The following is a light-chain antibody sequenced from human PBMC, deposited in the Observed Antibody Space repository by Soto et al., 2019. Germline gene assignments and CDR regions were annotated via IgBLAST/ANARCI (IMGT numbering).Light chain of an antibody. Sequence: DIQMTQSPSSVSASIGDTDTITCRASQDINVYLNWYQQKPGEVPKLLIYSASTLHSGVPSRFTGSGSETDVTLTIRSLQPEDFATYYCQHGYVAPYSFGQGTQVDI. J-gene: IGKJ2*03. CDR3: QHGYVAPYS. V-gene: IGKV1-39*01. CDR1: QDINVY. CDR2: SAS.